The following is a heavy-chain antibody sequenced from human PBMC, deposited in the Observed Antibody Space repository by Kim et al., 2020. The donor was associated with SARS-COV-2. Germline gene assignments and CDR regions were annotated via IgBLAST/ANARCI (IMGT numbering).Heavy chain of an antibody. J-gene: IGHJ4*02. CDR1: GFALRTTY. CDR2: IYSNGRS. V-gene: IGHV3-66*01. D-gene: IGHD4-17*01. CDR3: ATSLRTVSSINDY. Sequence: GGSLRLSCVASGFALRTTYMSWVRQAPGKGLEWVSIIYSNGRSYYSDSLKDRFIISRDNSQNTVYLEMNNLRREDSALYYCATSLRTVSSINDYWGQGTL.